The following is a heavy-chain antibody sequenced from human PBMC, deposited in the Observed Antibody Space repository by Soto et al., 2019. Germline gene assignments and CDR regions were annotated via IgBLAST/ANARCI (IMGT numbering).Heavy chain of an antibody. J-gene: IGHJ5*02. V-gene: IGHV5-10-1*01. CDR3: ASLRSGYCTSTTCYSGS. D-gene: IGHD2-2*01. Sequence: GESVKSSCRGCGYKFTRYWMSWVHQKNGKGLEWMGRIDPTDSYTNYSPSFQGHVTIPADKSISTAYLQWSSLKASDTAMYYCASLRSGYCTSTTCYSGSWGQGTLVTVSS. CDR2: IDPTDSYT. CDR1: GYKFTRYW.